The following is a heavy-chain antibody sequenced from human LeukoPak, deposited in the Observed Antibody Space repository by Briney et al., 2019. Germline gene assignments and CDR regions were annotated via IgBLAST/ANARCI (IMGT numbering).Heavy chain of an antibody. J-gene: IGHJ6*02. V-gene: IGHV3-74*01. D-gene: IGHD3-22*01. CDR3: ARVGSIDSSGYYLGQYYYYGMDV. Sequence: GGSLTLSCAASGFTFSSYWMHWVRQAPGKGLVWVSRINSDGSGTSYADSVKGRFTISRDNAKNTLYLQMNSLRAEDTAVYYCARVGSIDSSGYYLGQYYYYGMDVWGQGTAVTVSS. CDR1: GFTFSSYW. CDR2: INSDGSGT.